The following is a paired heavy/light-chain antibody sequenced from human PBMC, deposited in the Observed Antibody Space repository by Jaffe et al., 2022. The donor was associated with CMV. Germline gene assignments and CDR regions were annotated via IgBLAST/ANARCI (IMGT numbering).Light chain of an antibody. V-gene: IGLV1-44*01. CDR3: AAWDDSLNGYV. CDR2: SNN. Sequence: QSVLTQPPSASGTPGQRVTISCSGRSSNIGSNTVSWYQQLPGTAPKLLIYSNNQRPSGVPDRFAGSKSGTSASLAISGLQSEDEADYYCAAWDDSLNGYVFGTGTKVTVL. CDR1: SSNIGSNT. J-gene: IGLJ1*01.
Heavy chain of an antibody. CDR1: GFTLSSYE. J-gene: IGHJ4*02. CDR2: ISTSAATI. CDR3: ARTFRGFDY. Sequence: EVQLVESGGGLVQPGGSLRLSCVVSGFTLSSYEMNWVRQAPGKGLEWVSNISTSAATIDYADSVKGRFTVSRDNAKNSLYLQMNSLRVEDTAVYYCARTFRGFDYWGQGTLVTVSS. D-gene: IGHD3-10*01. V-gene: IGHV3-48*03.